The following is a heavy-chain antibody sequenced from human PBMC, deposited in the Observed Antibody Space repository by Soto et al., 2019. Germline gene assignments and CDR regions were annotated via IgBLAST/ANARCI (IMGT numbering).Heavy chain of an antibody. CDR1: GGSMSSSDL. V-gene: IGHV4-4*02. D-gene: IGHD6-19*01. CDR3: ARDAYSSGWYNYYYGMAV. J-gene: IGHJ6*02. CDR2: IYHSGST. Sequence: SETLSLTCAVSGGSMSSSDLGGWFRQPPGKGLEWIGEIYHSGSTNYNPSLKSRVTISVDESKNQFSLKLSSVTAADTAVYYCARDAYSSGWYNYYYGMAVWGQGTTVPVSS.